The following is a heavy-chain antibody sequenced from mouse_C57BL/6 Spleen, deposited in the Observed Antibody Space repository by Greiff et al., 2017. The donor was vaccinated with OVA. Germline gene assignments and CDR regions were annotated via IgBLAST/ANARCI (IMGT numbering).Heavy chain of an antibody. CDR3: ARDYYGSSYYAMDY. Sequence: VQLKESGPGLVKPSQSLSLTCSVTGYSITSGYYWNWIRQFPGNKLEWMGYISYDGSNNYNPSLKNRLSITRDTSKHQFFLKLNSVTTEDTATYYCARDYYGSSYYAMDYWGQGTSVTVSS. D-gene: IGHD1-1*01. CDR1: GYSITSGYY. CDR2: ISYDGSN. V-gene: IGHV3-6*01. J-gene: IGHJ4*01.